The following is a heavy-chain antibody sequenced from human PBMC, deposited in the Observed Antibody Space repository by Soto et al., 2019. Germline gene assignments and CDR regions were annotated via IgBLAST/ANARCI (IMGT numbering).Heavy chain of an antibody. V-gene: IGHV3-15*01. D-gene: IGHD2-21*01. CDR3: IWNTRAEVFGR. CDR2: IKSYGSGGAK. J-gene: IGHJ4*02. CDR1: GIYFKDAW. Sequence: PGGSLRLSRVFYGIYFKDAWMSWVRQAPGKGLEWVARIKSYGSGGAKDYNEAVKGRFTISRDDSQRMLHLQMDSLRNQHTAVYFCIWNTRAEVFGRWGQGTLVRDSS.